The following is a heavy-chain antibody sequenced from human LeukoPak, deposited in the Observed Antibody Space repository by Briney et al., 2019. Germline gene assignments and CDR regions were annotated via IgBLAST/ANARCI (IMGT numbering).Heavy chain of an antibody. V-gene: IGHV4-4*07. CDR3: ARDPSHNSGFIDY. CDR1: GGSISSYY. CDR2: VYSSGST. Sequence: PSETLSPTCTVSGGSISSYYWNWIRQPAGKGLEWIGRVYSSGSTNYNPSLKSRVTMSVDTSKNQFSLKLSSVTAADTAVYYCARDPSHNSGFIDYWGQGTLVTVSS. D-gene: IGHD6-19*01. J-gene: IGHJ4*02.